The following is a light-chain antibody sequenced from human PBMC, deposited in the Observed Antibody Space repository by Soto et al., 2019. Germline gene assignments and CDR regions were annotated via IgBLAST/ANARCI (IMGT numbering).Light chain of an antibody. Sequence: DIQMTQSPSTLSASVGDRVTLTCRASPSISNWLAWYQQKSGKAPSLLIDEASSLESGVPSRFNGSGSGTEFTLTISSLQPDDFATYYCQQYNVYPLTFGGGTKVEIK. CDR1: PSISNW. CDR3: QQYNVYPLT. J-gene: IGKJ4*01. V-gene: IGKV1-5*03. CDR2: EAS.